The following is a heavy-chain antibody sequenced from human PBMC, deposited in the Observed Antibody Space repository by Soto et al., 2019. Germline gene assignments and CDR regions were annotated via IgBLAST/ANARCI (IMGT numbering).Heavy chain of an antibody. D-gene: IGHD3-16*02. V-gene: IGHV3-11*01. CDR1: GFTFNDYS. CDR2: ISSSGTTI. CDR3: AKGYVWGSYRPSMDV. J-gene: IGHJ6*02. Sequence: QGQLGESGGGLAKPGGSLRLSCAASGFTFNDYSMSWIRQAPGKGLEWVSYISSSGTTIYYADSVKGRFTISRDNARNSLFLQMSSLRAEDTAVYYCAKGYVWGSYRPSMDVWGHGTTVIVSS.